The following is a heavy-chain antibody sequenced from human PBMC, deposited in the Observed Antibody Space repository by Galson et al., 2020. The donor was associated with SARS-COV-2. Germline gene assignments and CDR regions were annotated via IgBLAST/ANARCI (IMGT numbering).Heavy chain of an antibody. CDR1: GFTFSSYG. CDR3: AKDGGYSYGSDYYYYGMDV. Sequence: GGSLRLSCAASGFTFSSYGMHWVRQAPGKGLEWVAVIWYDGSNKYYAASVKGRFTISRDNSENTLYLQMNSLRAEDTAVYYCAKDGGYSYGSDYYYYGMDVWGQGTTVTVSS. V-gene: IGHV3-33*06. CDR2: IWYDGSNK. J-gene: IGHJ6*02. D-gene: IGHD5-18*01.